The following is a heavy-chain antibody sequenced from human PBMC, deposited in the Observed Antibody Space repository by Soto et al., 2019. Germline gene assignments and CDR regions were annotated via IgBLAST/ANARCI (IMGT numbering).Heavy chain of an antibody. V-gene: IGHV4-34*01. D-gene: IGHD1-1*01. CDR1: GGFVSSGSYY. Sequence: QVQLQPWGAGLLKPSETLSLTCAVYGGFVSSGSYYWSWIRQPPGKGLEWIGEMSHSGGTHFNPSLKSQVTISVDTSKNQFSLKMSSVTAADPALYYCARVERGTATTVVDAFDVWGPGTMGTVSS. CDR3: ARVERGTATTVVDAFDV. CDR2: MSHSGGT. J-gene: IGHJ3*01.